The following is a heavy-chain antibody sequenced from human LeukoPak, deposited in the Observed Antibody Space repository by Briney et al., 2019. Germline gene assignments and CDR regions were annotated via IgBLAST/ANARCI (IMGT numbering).Heavy chain of an antibody. CDR3: AKEPGAAHYYYYGMDV. D-gene: IGHD1-26*01. CDR1: GFTFSSYG. V-gene: IGHV3-30*18. J-gene: IGHJ6*02. CDR2: ISYDGSNK. Sequence: GRSLRLSCAASGFTFSSYGMHWVRQAPGKGLEWVAVISYDGSNKYYADSVKGRFTISRDNSKNTLYLQMNSLRAEDTAVYYCAKEPGAAHYYYYGMDVWGQGTTVTVSS.